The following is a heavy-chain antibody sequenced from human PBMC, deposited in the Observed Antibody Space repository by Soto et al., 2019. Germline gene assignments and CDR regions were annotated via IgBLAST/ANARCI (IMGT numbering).Heavy chain of an antibody. D-gene: IGHD2-2*01. CDR3: ARSRSTSNDALDI. V-gene: IGHV1-3*01. CDR1: GYNFTSYA. CDR2: INAGNGNT. Sequence: ASVKVSCRASGYNFTSYAMHWVRQAPGQRLEWMGWINAGNGNTKYSQKFQGRVTITRDTSASTAYMELSSLRYEDTAVYYRARSRSTSNDALDIWGQGTMVTV. J-gene: IGHJ3*02.